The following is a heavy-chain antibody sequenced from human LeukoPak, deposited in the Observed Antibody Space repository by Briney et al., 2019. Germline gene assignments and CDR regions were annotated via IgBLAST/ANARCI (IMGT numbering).Heavy chain of an antibody. CDR3: AKEAVRDMAYDY. Sequence: GGSLRLSCAAAGFTFSSYAMSWVRQAPGKGLEWVSAISGSASSTYYADSVKGRFTISRDNSKNTLYLQMNSLRADDTALYYCAKEAVRDMAYDYWGQGTLAIVSS. CDR2: ISGSASST. CDR1: GFTFSSYA. V-gene: IGHV3-23*01. D-gene: IGHD2-15*01. J-gene: IGHJ4*02.